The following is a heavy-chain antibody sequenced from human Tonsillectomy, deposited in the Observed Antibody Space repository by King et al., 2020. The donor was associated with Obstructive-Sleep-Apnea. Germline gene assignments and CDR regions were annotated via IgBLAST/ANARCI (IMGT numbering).Heavy chain of an antibody. Sequence: VQLVESGGGVVQPGRSLRLSCAASGFTFSSYGMHWVRQAPGKGLEWVAVIWYDGSNKYYAGSVKGRFTISRDNSKNTLYLQMNSLRAEDTAVYYCAKDGNLGWLQLRSQYYYFDYWGQGTLVTVSS. CDR1: GFTFSSYG. J-gene: IGHJ4*02. CDR2: IWYDGSNK. CDR3: AKDGNLGWLQLRSQYYYFDY. V-gene: IGHV3-33*06. D-gene: IGHD5-24*01.